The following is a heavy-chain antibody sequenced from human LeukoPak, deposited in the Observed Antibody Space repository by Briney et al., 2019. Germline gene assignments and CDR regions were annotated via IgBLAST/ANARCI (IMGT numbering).Heavy chain of an antibody. CDR3: AKQRGYTYGYPFDS. V-gene: IGHV3-23*01. CDR1: GFSFSGYG. Sequence: PGGSLRLSCAASGFSFSGYGMNWVRQAPGKGLEWVSTISGSGDSTYYADSVKGRFTISRDNSESTLYVHMSSLRAEDTAVYYCAKQRGYTYGYPFDSWGQGTLVTVSS. D-gene: IGHD5-18*01. J-gene: IGHJ4*02. CDR2: ISGSGDST.